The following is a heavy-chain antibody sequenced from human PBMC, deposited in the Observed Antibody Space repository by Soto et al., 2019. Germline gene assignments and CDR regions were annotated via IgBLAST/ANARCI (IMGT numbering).Heavy chain of an antibody. J-gene: IGHJ3*02. CDR1: GGSISSYY. Sequence: SETLSLTCTVSGGSISSYYWSWIRQPPGKGLEWIGYIYYSGSTNYNPSLKSRVTISVDTSKNQFSLKLSSVTAADTAVYYCARPHNWRWGDDAFDIWGQGTMVTVSS. CDR3: ARPHNWRWGDDAFDI. V-gene: IGHV4-59*01. CDR2: IYYSGST. D-gene: IGHD1-1*01.